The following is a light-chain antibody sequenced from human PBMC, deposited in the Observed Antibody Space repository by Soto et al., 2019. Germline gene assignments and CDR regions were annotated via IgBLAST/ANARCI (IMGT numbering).Light chain of an antibody. CDR2: DVS. CDR1: SSEVGGYNY. V-gene: IGLV2-11*01. CDR3: CSYAGSYTYV. Sequence: QSALTQPRSVSGSPGQSVTISCTGTSSEVGGYNYVSWYQQHPGKAPKFMIYDVSKRPSGVPDRFSGSKSANTASLTISGLQAEDEADYYCCSYAGSYTYVFGTGTKLTVL. J-gene: IGLJ1*01.